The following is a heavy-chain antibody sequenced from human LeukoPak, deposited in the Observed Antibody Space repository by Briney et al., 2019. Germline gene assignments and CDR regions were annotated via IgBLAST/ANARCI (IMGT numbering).Heavy chain of an antibody. D-gene: IGHD3-3*01. J-gene: IGHJ4*02. CDR3: ARRALYYDFWSGHFDY. Sequence: SETLSLTCTVSGGSISSYYWSWIRQPPGKGLEWIGYIYTSGSTNYNPSLKSRVTISVDTSKNQFSLKLSSVTAADTAVYYCARRALYYDFWSGHFDYWGQGTLATVSS. CDR1: GGSISSYY. V-gene: IGHV4-4*09. CDR2: IYTSGST.